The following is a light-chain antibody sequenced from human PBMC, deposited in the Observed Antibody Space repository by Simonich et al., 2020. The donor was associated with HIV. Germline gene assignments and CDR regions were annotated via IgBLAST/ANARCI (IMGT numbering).Light chain of an antibody. CDR2: DAS. J-gene: IGKJ5*01. CDR1: QDISSY. V-gene: IGKV1-33*01. Sequence: DIQLTQSPSFLSASVGDRVTITCRASQDISSYLAWYQQKPGEAPKLLIYDASNLETGVPSRFSGSGSGTDFTFTISSLQPEDIATYYCQQYDNLPSITFGQGTRLEIK. CDR3: QQYDNLPSIT.